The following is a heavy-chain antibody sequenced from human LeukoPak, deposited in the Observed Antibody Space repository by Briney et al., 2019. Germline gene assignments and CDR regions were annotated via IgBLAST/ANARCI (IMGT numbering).Heavy chain of an antibody. CDR1: VGTFSSYA. J-gene: IGHJ5*02. CDR2: IIPILGIA. D-gene: IGHD2-15*01. CDR3: ARDAFGSGGSCYWAPDPNGFDR. V-gene: IGHV1-69*04. Sequence: GSSVKVSCKASVGTFSSYAISWVRQAPGQGLEWMGRIIPILGIAHYAQKFQGRVTITADKSTSTAYMELSSLRSEDTAVYYCARDAFGSGGSCYWAPDPNGFDRWGQGTLVTVSS.